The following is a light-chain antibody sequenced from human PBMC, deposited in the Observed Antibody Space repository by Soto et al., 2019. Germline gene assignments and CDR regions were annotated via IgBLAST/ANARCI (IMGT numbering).Light chain of an antibody. V-gene: IGKV1-5*01. CDR2: DVS. J-gene: IGKJ1*01. Sequence: DIQMTQSPSTLSASVGDRVTITCRASQSISSWLAWYHQKPGKAPKLLIYDVSSLDSGVPSRFSGSGSGTEFTLTISSLQPDDFATYYCQHYNSYSEAFGQGTKVDIK. CDR3: QHYNSYSEA. CDR1: QSISSW.